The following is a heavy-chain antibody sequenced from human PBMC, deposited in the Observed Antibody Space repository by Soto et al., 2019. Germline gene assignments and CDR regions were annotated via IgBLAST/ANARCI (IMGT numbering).Heavy chain of an antibody. Sequence: ASVKVSCKASGYTFISYGIAWVRQAPGQGLEWMGWISTYNGKTNYAQKFQDRVTMTTDTSTSTAYMDVRSLRSDDTALYYCARAGYATSRVGILHTGVHGLEIDFWGQGTLVTVSS. CDR3: ARAGYATSRVGILHTGVHGLEIDF. CDR2: ISTYNGKT. CDR1: GYTFISYG. J-gene: IGHJ4*02. D-gene: IGHD7-27*01. V-gene: IGHV1-18*01.